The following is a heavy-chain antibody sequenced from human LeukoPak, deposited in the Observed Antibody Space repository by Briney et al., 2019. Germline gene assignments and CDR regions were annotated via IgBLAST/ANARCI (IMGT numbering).Heavy chain of an antibody. J-gene: IGHJ3*02. V-gene: IGHV1-2*02. CDR3: ASWGLDYGSGSYYKSGGAFDI. CDR2: INPNSGGT. Sequence: GASVKVSCKASGYTFTGYYMHWVRQAPGQGLEWMGWINPNSGGTNYAQKFQGRVTMTRDTSISTAYMELSRLRSDDTAVYYCASWGLDYGSGSYYKSGGAFDIWGQGTMVTVSS. D-gene: IGHD3-10*01. CDR1: GYTFTGYY.